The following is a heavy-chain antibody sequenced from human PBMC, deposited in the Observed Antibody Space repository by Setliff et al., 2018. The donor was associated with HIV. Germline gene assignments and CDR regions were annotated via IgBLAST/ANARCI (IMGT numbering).Heavy chain of an antibody. V-gene: IGHV4-38-2*01. J-gene: IGHJ5*02. CDR1: GYSISSGFY. D-gene: IGHD3-22*01. CDR3: ASRVYYYDSSGYLREEGFDP. Sequence: SETLSLTCAVSGYSISSGFYWSWMRQPPGKGLEWIGSIYYSGSTYYNPSLKSRVTISVDTSKNQFSLKLSSVTAADAAVYYCASRVYYYDSSGYLREEGFDPWGQGTLVTVSS. CDR2: IYYSGST.